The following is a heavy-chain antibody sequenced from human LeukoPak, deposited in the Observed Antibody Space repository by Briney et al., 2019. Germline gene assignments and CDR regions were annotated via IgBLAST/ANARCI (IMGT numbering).Heavy chain of an antibody. V-gene: IGHV4-34*01. CDR3: ARDRPVGYCSSTSRYPYYDYYMDV. J-gene: IGHJ6*03. Sequence: WETLSLTCAVYGGSFSGYYWSWIRQPPGKGLEWIGEINHSGSTNYNPSLKSRVTISVDTSKNQFSLKLSSVTAADTAVYYCARDRPVGYCSSTSRYPYYDYYMDVWGKGTTVTVSS. D-gene: IGHD2-2*01. CDR1: GGSFSGYY. CDR2: INHSGST.